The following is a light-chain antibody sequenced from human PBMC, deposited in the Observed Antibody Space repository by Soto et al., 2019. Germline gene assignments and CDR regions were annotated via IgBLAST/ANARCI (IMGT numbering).Light chain of an antibody. V-gene: IGLV1-40*01. Sequence: QSVLTQPPSVSGAPGQRLTISCTGSSSNIGAGYDVHWYQQLPGTAPKLLIYANNNRPSGVPDRFSGSKSGASASLAITGLQAEDEADYYCQSYDSSLSGGVFGGGTKLTVL. J-gene: IGLJ3*02. CDR2: ANN. CDR1: SSNIGAGYD. CDR3: QSYDSSLSGGV.